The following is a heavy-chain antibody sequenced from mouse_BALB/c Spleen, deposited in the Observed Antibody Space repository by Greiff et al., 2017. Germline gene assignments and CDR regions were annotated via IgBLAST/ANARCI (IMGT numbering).Heavy chain of an antibody. Sequence: EVQLVESGAELVKPGASVKLSCTASGFNIKDTYMHWVKQRPEQGLEWIGRIDPANGNTKYDPKFQGKATITADTSSNTAYLQLSSLTSEDTAVYYCARGGNYRGWGQGTTLTVSS. D-gene: IGHD2-1*01. V-gene: IGHV14-3*02. J-gene: IGHJ2*01. CDR2: IDPANGNT. CDR1: GFNIKDTY. CDR3: ARGGNYRG.